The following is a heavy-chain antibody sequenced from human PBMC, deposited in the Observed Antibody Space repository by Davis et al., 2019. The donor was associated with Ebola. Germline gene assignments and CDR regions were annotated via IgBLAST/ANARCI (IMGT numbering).Heavy chain of an antibody. V-gene: IGHV1-69*13. CDR1: GGTLISYA. CDR2: IIPVFGIP. CDR3: ARDRYSDGSGYFFEQSH. D-gene: IGHD3-22*01. J-gene: IGHJ4*02. Sequence: SVKVSCKVAGGTLISYAVTWVRQAPGQGLEWMGGIIPVFGIPKYAQKFQGRVTITADESTSTAYMELSSLRSEDTAVYYCARDRYSDGSGYFFEQSHWGQGTLVTVSS.